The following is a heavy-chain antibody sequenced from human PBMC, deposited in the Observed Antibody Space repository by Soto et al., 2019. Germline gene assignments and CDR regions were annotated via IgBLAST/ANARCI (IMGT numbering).Heavy chain of an antibody. CDR1: GYFFTSYG. V-gene: IGHV1-18*04. CDR2: ISPYNGKT. J-gene: IGHJ4*02. D-gene: IGHD3-3*01. CDR3: ARDFGSDLSAPGAVFDY. Sequence: ASVKVSCKASGYFFTSYGISWVRQAPGQGLEWMGWISPYNGKTKYAQNFQGRVTMSTDTSTYTAYMEVRSLRSDDPAVYYCARDFGSDLSAPGAVFDYWGQGTLVTVSS.